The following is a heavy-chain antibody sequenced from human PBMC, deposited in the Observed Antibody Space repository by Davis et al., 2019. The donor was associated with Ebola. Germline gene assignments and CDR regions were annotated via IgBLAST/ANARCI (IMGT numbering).Heavy chain of an antibody. Sequence: AASVQVSCKASGYTFPSYYMHWVRQAPGQGLEWMGGIIPIFGTANYAQKFQGRLTITADESTSTAYMELSSLRSEDTAVYYCARERQWLVRVFDYWGQGTLVTVSS. CDR3: ARERQWLVRVFDY. CDR1: GYTFPSYY. V-gene: IGHV1-69*13. CDR2: IIPIFGTA. J-gene: IGHJ4*02. D-gene: IGHD6-19*01.